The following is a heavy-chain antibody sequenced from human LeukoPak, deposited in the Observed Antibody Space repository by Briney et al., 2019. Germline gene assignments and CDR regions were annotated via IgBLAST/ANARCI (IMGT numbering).Heavy chain of an antibody. V-gene: IGHV4-34*01. J-gene: IGHJ6*03. CDR2: INHSGST. Sequence: PSETLSLTCAVYGGSFSGYYWSWIRQPPGKGLEWIGEINHSGSTNYNPSLKSRVTISVDTSKNQFSLKLSPVTAADTAVYYCARGWGYCSSTSCYQNYYYYMDVWGKGTTVTVSS. CDR1: GGSFSGYY. CDR3: ARGWGYCSSTSCYQNYYYYMDV. D-gene: IGHD2-2*01.